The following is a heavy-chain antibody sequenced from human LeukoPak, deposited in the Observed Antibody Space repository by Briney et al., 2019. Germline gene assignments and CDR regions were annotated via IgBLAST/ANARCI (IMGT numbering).Heavy chain of an antibody. D-gene: IGHD1-26*01. V-gene: IGHV1-46*01. CDR3: ARVGGTYYNGHLDY. J-gene: IGHJ4*02. CDR1: GYTFTNYY. Sequence: ASVTVSCKASGYTFTNYYIHWVRQAPGQGLAWMGIINPSGGSTTYAQKFQGRVTMTRDTSTSTVYMELSSLRSEDTAVYYCARVGGTYYNGHLDYWGQGTLVTVSS. CDR2: INPSGGST.